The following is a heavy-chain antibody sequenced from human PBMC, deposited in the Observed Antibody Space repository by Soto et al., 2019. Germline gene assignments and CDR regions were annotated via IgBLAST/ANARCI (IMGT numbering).Heavy chain of an antibody. CDR1: GFSLSTSGVG. D-gene: IGHD2-21*02. J-gene: IGHJ2*01. Sequence: QITLKESGPTLVKPTQTLTLTCTFSGFSLSTSGVGVGWIRQPPGKALEWLALIYWNDDKRYSPSLKSRLTITKDTSKNQVVLTMPNMDPVDTATYYCAHRRFVVVTAKGRDWYFDLWGRGTLVTVSS. CDR2: IYWNDDK. V-gene: IGHV2-5*01. CDR3: AHRRFVVVTAKGRDWYFDL.